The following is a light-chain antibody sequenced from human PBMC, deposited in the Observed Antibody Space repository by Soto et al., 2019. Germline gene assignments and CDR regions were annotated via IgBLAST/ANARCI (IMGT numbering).Light chain of an antibody. Sequence: IQLTQSPSSLSASVGDRVTITCRASQGISTYLAWYQQKPGKAPNLLIYAASTLQSGVPSRFSGSGSGIDFTLTISSLQAEDFATYYCQQLGDFGGGTKVEI. CDR1: QGISTY. CDR3: QQLGD. V-gene: IGKV1-9*01. CDR2: AAS. J-gene: IGKJ4*01.